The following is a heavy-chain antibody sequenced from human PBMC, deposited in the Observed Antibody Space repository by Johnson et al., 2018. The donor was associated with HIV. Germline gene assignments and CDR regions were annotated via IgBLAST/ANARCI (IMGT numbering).Heavy chain of an antibody. D-gene: IGHD2/OR15-2a*01. CDR1: GFTFSSYA. CDR3: AKAQAFRGAFDI. CDR2: IIYSGDTT. J-gene: IGHJ3*02. Sequence: MQLVESGGGLVQPGGSLRLSCAASGFTFSSYAMSWVRQAPGKGLEWVSAIIYSGDTTYYADSVKGRFTISRDNSRNTLYLQMSSLRAEDTAVYYCAKAQAFRGAFDIWGQGTMVIVSS. V-gene: IGHV3-23*04.